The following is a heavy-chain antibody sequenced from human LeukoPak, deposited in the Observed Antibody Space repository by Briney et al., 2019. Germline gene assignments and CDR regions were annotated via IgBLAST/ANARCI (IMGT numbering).Heavy chain of an antibody. J-gene: IGHJ4*02. CDR3: AKGGAQV. V-gene: IGHV3-23*01. CDR2: ISSSGGST. D-gene: IGHD1-26*01. CDR1: GFTFDDYA. Sequence: GGSLRLSCAASGFTFDDYAMHWARQAPGKGLEWVSAISSSGGSTYYADSVRGRFIISRDSSKNTMYLQMNSLRAEDTAVYYCAKGGAQVGGQGTLVTVSS.